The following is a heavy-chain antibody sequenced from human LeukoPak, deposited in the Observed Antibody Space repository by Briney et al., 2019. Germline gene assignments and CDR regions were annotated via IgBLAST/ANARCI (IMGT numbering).Heavy chain of an antibody. D-gene: IGHD3-22*01. CDR3: ARAPYYDSSGTSTF. V-gene: IGHV1-8*02. Sequence: ASVKVSCKASGYTFTGYYMHWVRQAPGQGLEWMGWMNPNSGNTGYAQKFQGRVTMTRNTSISTAYMELSSLRSEDTAVYYCARAPYYDSSGTSTFWGQGTMVTVSS. J-gene: IGHJ3*01. CDR1: GYTFTGYY. CDR2: MNPNSGNT.